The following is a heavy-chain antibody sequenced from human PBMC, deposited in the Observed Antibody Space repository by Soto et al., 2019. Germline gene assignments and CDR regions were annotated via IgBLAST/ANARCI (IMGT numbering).Heavy chain of an antibody. D-gene: IGHD3-10*01. CDR3: ASSGMGSFDP. CDR2: INHSGTI. V-gene: IGHV4-34*01. CDR1: GGSFSGYH. J-gene: IGHJ5*02. Sequence: QVQLQQWGAGLLKPSETLSLTCGVYGGSFSGYHWSWIRQPPGKGLEWIGEINHSGTINYNPSLKSRVSISVDTSKNQFSLKLNSVTAADTAVYYCASSGMGSFDPWGQGTLVTVSS.